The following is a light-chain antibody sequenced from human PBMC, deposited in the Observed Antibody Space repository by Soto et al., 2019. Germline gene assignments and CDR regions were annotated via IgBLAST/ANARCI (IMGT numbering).Light chain of an antibody. CDR1: SFNSGAGYD. CDR2: ANN. J-gene: IGLJ3*02. V-gene: IGLV1-40*01. Sequence: QSVLTQPPSVSGDPGQRVTISCTGSSFNSGAGYDVHWYQQLPGTAPKLLIYANNNRPSGVPDRFSGSKSGTSASLAITGLQAEDEADYYCQSYDSSLSGSVFGGGTKLTVL. CDR3: QSYDSSLSGSV.